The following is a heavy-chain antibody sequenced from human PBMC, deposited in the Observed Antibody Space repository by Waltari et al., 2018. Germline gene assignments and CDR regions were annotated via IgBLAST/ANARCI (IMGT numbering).Heavy chain of an antibody. J-gene: IGHJ4*02. CDR1: GESGTSANW. CDR3: ARDRGRGLYLDV. D-gene: IGHD2-15*01. Sequence: QLQESGPGLVKPSGTLSLSCAVSGESGTSANWWSWVRQSPQRGLEWIGQVLSTGKTNYSPSFASRVTMSLDASNNQFSLKVTSATAADTAVYYCARDRGRGLYLDVWGPGTLVTVSP. CDR2: VLSTGKT. V-gene: IGHV4-4*02.